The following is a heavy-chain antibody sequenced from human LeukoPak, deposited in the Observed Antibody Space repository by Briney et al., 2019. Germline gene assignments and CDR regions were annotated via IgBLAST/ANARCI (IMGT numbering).Heavy chain of an antibody. J-gene: IGHJ4*02. V-gene: IGHV4-61*01. CDR2: IYYSGST. CDR1: GGSVSSGSYY. D-gene: IGHD4-23*01. CDR3: ARDNGGGDFDY. Sequence: SETLSLTCTVSGGSVSSGSYYCSWIRQPPGKGLEWIGYIYYSGSTNYNPSLKSRVTISVDTSKNQFSLKLSSVTAADTAVYYCARDNGGGDFDYWGQGTLVTVSS.